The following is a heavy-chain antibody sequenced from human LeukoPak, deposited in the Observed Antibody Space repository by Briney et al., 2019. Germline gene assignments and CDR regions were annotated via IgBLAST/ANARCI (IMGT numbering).Heavy chain of an antibody. D-gene: IGHD3-10*01. CDR3: ARSATMVRGVIRWFDP. CDR2: IYYSGST. J-gene: IGHJ5*02. CDR1: GGSISSSSYY. Sequence: SETLSLTCTVSGGSISSSSYYWGWIRQPPGRGLEWIGSIYYSGSTYYNPSLKSRVTISVDTSKNQFSLKLSSVTAADTAVYYCARSATMVRGVIRWFDPWGQGTLVTVSS. V-gene: IGHV4-39*07.